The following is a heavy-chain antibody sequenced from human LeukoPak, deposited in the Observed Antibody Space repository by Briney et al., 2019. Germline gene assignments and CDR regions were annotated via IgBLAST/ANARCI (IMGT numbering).Heavy chain of an antibody. CDR1: GFTFSSYA. D-gene: IGHD3-10*01. CDR3: ARDQISYGSGKDY. CDR2: ISSSSSYI. V-gene: IGHV3-21*01. J-gene: IGHJ4*02. Sequence: GGSLRLSCAASGFTFSSYAMTWVRQAPGKGLEWVSSISSSSSYIYYADSVKGRFTISRDNAKNSLYLQMNSLRAEDTAVYYCARDQISYGSGKDYWGQGTLATVSS.